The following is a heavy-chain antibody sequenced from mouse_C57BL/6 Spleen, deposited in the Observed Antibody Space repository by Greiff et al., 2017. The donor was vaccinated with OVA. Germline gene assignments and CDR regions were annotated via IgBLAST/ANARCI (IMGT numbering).Heavy chain of an antibody. V-gene: IGHV1-80*01. CDR1: GYAFSSYW. Sequence: QVQLQQSGAELVKPGASVKISCKASGYAFSSYWMNWVKQRPGKGLEWIGQIYPGDGDTNYNGKFKGKATLTADKSSSTAYMQLSSLTSEDSAVYFCARKDLLWGAMDYWGQGTSVTVSS. CDR3: ARKDLLWGAMDY. D-gene: IGHD2-1*01. CDR2: IYPGDGDT. J-gene: IGHJ4*01.